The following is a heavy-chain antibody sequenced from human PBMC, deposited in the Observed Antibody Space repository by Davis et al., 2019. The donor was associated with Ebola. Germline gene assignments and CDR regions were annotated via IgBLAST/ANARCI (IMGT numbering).Heavy chain of an antibody. CDR1: GGSISSYY. Sequence: MPGGSLRLSCTVSGGSISSYYWSWIRQPPGKGLEWIGYIYYSGSTNYNPSLKSRVTISVDTSKNQFSLKLSSVTAADTAVYYCVGFLEWNLDYWGQGTLVTVSS. CDR2: IYYSGST. V-gene: IGHV4-59*08. D-gene: IGHD3-3*01. CDR3: VGFLEWNLDY. J-gene: IGHJ4*02.